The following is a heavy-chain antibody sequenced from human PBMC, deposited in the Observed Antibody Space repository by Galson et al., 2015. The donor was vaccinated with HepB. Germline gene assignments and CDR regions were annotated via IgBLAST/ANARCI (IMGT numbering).Heavy chain of an antibody. CDR3: TRLGDLSGYSSK. CDR1: GFTFSGSA. V-gene: IGHV3-73*01. CDR2: IGSKAHNYAT. Sequence: SLRLSCAASGFTFSGSAMHWVRQASGKGLEWVGRIGSKAHNYATAYVASVRGRFTISRDDSKSTAYLQMNSLKTEDTAVYYCTRLGDLSGYSSKWGQGTLVTVSS. D-gene: IGHD6-13*01. J-gene: IGHJ4*02.